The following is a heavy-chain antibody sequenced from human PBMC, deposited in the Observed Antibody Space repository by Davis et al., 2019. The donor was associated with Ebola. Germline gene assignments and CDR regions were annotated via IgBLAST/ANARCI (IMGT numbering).Heavy chain of an antibody. V-gene: IGHV3-48*01. CDR3: ARVGYTSGWGV. D-gene: IGHD6-19*01. J-gene: IGHJ6*04. CDR2: ITGSSRTI. Sequence: GESLKISCVASGFTFSRYSMNWVRQAPGKGLEWISYITGSSRTIYYADSVEGRFTISRDNAKKSLYLQMNSLRAEDTAVYYCARVGYTSGWGVWGKGTTVTVSS. CDR1: GFTFSRYS.